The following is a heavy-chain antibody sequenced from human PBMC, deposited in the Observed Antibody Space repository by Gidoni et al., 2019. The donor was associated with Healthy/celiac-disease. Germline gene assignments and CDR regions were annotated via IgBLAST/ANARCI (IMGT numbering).Heavy chain of an antibody. Sequence: EVQLVQSGAEVKKPGESLKISGKGSGYSFTSYWIGWVRQMPGKGLEWMGIIYPGDSDTRYSPSFQGQVTISADKSISTAYLQWSSLKASDTAMYYCARKGGLGYCSGGSCYPPDYWGQGTLVTVSS. J-gene: IGHJ4*02. CDR1: GYSFTSYW. CDR2: IYPGDSDT. V-gene: IGHV5-51*03. CDR3: ARKGGLGYCSGGSCYPPDY. D-gene: IGHD2-15*01.